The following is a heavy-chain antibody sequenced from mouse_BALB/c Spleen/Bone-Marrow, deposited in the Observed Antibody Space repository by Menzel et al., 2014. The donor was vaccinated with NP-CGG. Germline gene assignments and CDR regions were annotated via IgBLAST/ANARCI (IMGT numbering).Heavy chain of an antibody. J-gene: IGHJ3*01. D-gene: IGHD2-3*01. V-gene: IGHV5-6-2*01. CDR1: GFTFSSYY. CDR3: ASLYDGYSVFVY. Sequence: DVQLVESGGGLVKLGGSLKLSCAASGFTFSSYYMSWVRQTPEKRLELVAAINTNGGSTYYPDTVKGRFTISRDNAKNTLYLQTSSLKSEDTALYYCASLYDGYSVFVYWGQGTLVTVSA. CDR2: INTNGGST.